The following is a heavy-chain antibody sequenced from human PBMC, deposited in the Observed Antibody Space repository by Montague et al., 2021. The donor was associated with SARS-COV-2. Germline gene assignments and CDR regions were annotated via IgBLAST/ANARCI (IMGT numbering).Heavy chain of an antibody. D-gene: IGHD6-13*01. CDR2: IDWDDDK. V-gene: IGHV2-70*01. CDR1: GFLLSTSGMC. CDR3: ARIDSSSWPNFDY. J-gene: IGHJ4*02. Sequence: PALVKPTQTLTLTCTFSGFLLSTSGMCVSWIRQPPGKALEWLALIDWDDDKYCSTSLKTRLTISKDTSKNQVVLTMTNMDPVDTATYYCARIDSSSWPNFDYWGQGTLVTVSS.